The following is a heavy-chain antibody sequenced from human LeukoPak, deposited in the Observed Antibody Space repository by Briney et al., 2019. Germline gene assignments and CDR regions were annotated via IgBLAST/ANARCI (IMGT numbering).Heavy chain of an antibody. J-gene: IGHJ4*02. V-gene: IGHV1-69*04. CDR2: IIPSVGIS. CDR3: ARVRGDYGID. CDR1: GVTFSSYA. Sequence: GASVKVSCTASGVTFSSYAISWVRQAPGQGLEWMGIIIPSVGISNYAQKFQGRVTITADKSTSTAYMELSSLTSEAAAVYYCARVRGDYGIDWGQGTLVTVSS. D-gene: IGHD4-17*01.